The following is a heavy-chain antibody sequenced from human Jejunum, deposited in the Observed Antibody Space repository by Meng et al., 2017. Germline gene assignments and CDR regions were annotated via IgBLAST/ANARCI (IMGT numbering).Heavy chain of an antibody. Sequence: QVQLEEWCPGLVRPWETLSLTCTVSGGSVSSGNYYWSWIRQPPGKGLEWIGYIYYGGSTNYNPSLKSRVTISVDPSKNQFSLKLSSVTAADTAVYYCARGGVFEAAAANLIDSWGQGTLVTVSS. CDR1: GGSVSSGNYY. D-gene: IGHD6-13*01. J-gene: IGHJ4*02. V-gene: IGHV4-61*01. CDR2: IYYGGST. CDR3: ARGGVFEAAAANLIDS.